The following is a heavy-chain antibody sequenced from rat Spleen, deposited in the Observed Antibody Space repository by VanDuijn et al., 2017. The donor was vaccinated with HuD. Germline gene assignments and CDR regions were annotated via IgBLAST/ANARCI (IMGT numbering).Heavy chain of an antibody. CDR1: GFTVSDYY. V-gene: IGHV5-29*01. J-gene: IGHJ4*01. CDR3: ARHHYDGYYHGPVFGVMDA. CDR2: FSFDGRTT. D-gene: IGHD1-12*03. Sequence: EVQLMESNGGLVQPGRSLKLSCAASGFTVSDYYMAWVRQAPTAGLEWVATFSFDGRTTYYRDSVKGRFTISRYNAKSTLYLQMDSLRSEDTASYYCARHHYDGYYHGPVFGVMDAWGQGASVTVSS.